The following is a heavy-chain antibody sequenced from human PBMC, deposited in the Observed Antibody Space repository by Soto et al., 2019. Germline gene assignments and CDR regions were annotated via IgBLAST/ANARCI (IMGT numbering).Heavy chain of an antibody. CDR3: APEMGDNPASPFDS. CDR2: IIPLFGPA. CDR1: GVTFSSET. Sequence: QVQLVQSGAEVKKPGSSVNVSCKASGVTFSSETISWVRQAPGQGLEWVGGIIPLFGPANYAQKFQGSVTITAEDSTRTLYIEMSSLRPDDTAVYYCAPEMGDNPASPFDSWGQGTLVTVSS. V-gene: IGHV1-69*01. D-gene: IGHD2-21*01. J-gene: IGHJ4*02.